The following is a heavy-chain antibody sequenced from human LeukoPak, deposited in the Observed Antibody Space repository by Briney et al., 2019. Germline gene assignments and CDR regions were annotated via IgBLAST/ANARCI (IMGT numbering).Heavy chain of an antibody. CDR2: IYYSGST. Sequence: KPSETLSLTCTVSGGSISSSSYYWGWIRQPPGKGLEWTGSIYYSGSTYYNPSLKSRVTISVDTSKNQFSLKLSSVTAADTAVYYCARGSSGRCDAFGIWGQGTMVTVSS. V-gene: IGHV4-39*01. CDR1: GGSISSSSYY. D-gene: IGHD6-19*01. CDR3: ARGSSGRCDAFGI. J-gene: IGHJ3*02.